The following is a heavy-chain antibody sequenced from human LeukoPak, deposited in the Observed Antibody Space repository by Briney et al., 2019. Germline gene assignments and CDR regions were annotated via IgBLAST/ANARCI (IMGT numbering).Heavy chain of an antibody. CDR1: GFTVSSNY. CDR2: IYSGGST. D-gene: IGHD3-9*01. J-gene: IGHJ4*02. V-gene: IGHV3-66*01. CDR3: ARDFYDILTGYYAGIGY. Sequence: GGSLRLSCAASGFTVSSNYMSWVRQAPGKGLEWVSIIYSGGSTYYADSVKGRFTISRDNSKNTVYLQMNSLRAEDTAVYYCARDFYDILTGYYAGIGYWGQGTLVTVSS.